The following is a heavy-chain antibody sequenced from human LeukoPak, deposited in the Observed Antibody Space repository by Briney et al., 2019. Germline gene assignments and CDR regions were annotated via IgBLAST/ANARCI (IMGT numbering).Heavy chain of an antibody. V-gene: IGHV3-30*18. J-gene: IGHJ3*01. Sequence: GKSLTLSCVPSGFIFTNYAMHWVRQTPGKGLEWVASILYDGSKKYNADSVKGRFSIYRDNSNYTLYLSMNSLRTEDTALYYCANFEGSSQAFHLWGQGTLVTVSS. CDR2: ILYDGSKK. D-gene: IGHD6-13*01. CDR3: ANFEGSSQAFHL. CDR1: GFIFTNYA.